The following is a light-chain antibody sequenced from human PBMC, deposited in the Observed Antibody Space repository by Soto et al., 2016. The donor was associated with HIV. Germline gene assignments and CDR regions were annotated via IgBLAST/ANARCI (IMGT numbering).Light chain of an antibody. CDR1: ALATQY. Sequence: SYELTQSPSVSVSPGQTARITCSADALATQYAYWYQQKSGQAPVLVIYKDTERPSGITERISGSSSGTTATLKISGVQAEDEADYYCQGADSITNSVVFGGGTKLTVL. V-gene: IGLV3-25*03. CDR2: KDT. CDR3: QGADSITNSVV. J-gene: IGLJ2*01.